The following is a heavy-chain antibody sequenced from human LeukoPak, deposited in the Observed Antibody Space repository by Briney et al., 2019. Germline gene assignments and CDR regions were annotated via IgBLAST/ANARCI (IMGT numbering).Heavy chain of an antibody. CDR1: GYTFTSYG. CDR2: ISGYNGNT. V-gene: IGHV1-18*01. CDR3: ARDYCNNPTCHTREFDY. D-gene: IGHD2/OR15-2a*01. Sequence: ASVKVSCKASGYTFTSYGISWVRQAPGQGLEWMGWISGYNGNTIYAQKLQGRVSMTTDTSTSTAYTDLRSLRSDDTAVYYCARDYCNNPTCHTREFDYWGQGTLVTVSS. J-gene: IGHJ4*01.